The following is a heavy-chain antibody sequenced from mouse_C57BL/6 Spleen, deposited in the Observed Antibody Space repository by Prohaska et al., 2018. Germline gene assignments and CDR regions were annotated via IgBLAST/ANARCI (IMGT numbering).Heavy chain of an antibody. J-gene: IGHJ2*01. CDR2: INPNNGGT. V-gene: IGHV1-26*01. Sequence: HGKSLEWIGDINPNNGGTSYNQKFKGKATLTVDKSSSTAYMELRSLTSEDSAVYYCAREGLYYYGSSYYFDYWGQGTTLTVSS. D-gene: IGHD1-1*01. CDR3: AREGLYYYGSSYYFDY.